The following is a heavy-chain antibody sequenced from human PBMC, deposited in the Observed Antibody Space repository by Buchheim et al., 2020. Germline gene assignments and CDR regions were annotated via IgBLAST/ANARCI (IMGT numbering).Heavy chain of an antibody. Sequence: EVQLVESGGGLVQPGGSLRLSCAASGFTVSNNYMSWVRQAPGKGLEWVSVIYSGGSTYYAASVKGTFTISRDNSKNTLYLQLNSLGAEDTAVYCCARGPGFPRRKRLGYNYGMDVWGQGT. V-gene: IGHV3-66*01. J-gene: IGHJ6*02. D-gene: IGHD6-19*01. CDR2: IYSGGST. CDR3: ARGPGFPRRKRLGYNYGMDV. CDR1: GFTVSNNY.